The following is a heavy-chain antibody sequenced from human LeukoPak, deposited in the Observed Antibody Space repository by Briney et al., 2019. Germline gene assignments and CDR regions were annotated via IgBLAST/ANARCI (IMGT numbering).Heavy chain of an antibody. Sequence: GGSLRLSCAASGFTFSSYAMSWVRQAPGKGLVWVSAISGSGGSTYYADSVKGRFTISRDNSKNTLYLQMHSLRAEDTAVYYCAEDSGYEAHFDYWGQGTLVTVSS. CDR3: AEDSGYEAHFDY. V-gene: IGHV3-23*01. CDR2: ISGSGGST. CDR1: GFTFSSYA. J-gene: IGHJ4*02. D-gene: IGHD3-16*01.